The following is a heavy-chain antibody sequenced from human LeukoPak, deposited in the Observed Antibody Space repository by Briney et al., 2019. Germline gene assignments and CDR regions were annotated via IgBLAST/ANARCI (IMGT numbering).Heavy chain of an antibody. Sequence: GGSLRLSCAASGITFSNYEMNWVRQAPGKGLEWVSYINPGGSNRFYAGSVKGRFAISRDDVKKSVYLQMNSLRGEDTAVYYCASSLSSGWGPVDDYWGQGVMVTVSS. CDR1: GITFSNYE. CDR2: INPGGSNR. D-gene: IGHD6-19*01. V-gene: IGHV3-48*03. J-gene: IGHJ4*02. CDR3: ASSLSSGWGPVDDY.